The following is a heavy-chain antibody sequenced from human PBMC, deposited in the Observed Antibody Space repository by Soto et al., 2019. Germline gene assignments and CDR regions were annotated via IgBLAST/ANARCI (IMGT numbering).Heavy chain of an antibody. V-gene: IGHV4-59*01. J-gene: IGHJ4*02. CDR2: IFYIGGP. CDR1: GDSMNTYS. Sequence: QVQLQESGPGLVQPSETLSLTCNVSGDSMNTYSWSWIRQPPGKGLELIGYIFYIGGPKYNPSLKSRVTISLDTSKNQFSLALSAGTAADTAPYYCARGGRFVAEPLGYWGQGTLVTVTA. D-gene: IGHD3-3*01. CDR3: ARGGRFVAEPLGY.